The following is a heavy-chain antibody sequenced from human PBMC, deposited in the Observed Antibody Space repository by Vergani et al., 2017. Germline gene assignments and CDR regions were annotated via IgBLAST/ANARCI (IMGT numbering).Heavy chain of an antibody. Sequence: QVQLVQSGAEVKKPGASVKVSCKASGYTFTSYDINWVRQATGQGLEWMGWMNPNSGNTGYAQKFQGRVTMTRNTSISTAYMELSSLRSEDTAVYYCARVPSYYDFWSGYLYYYYGMDVWGQGTTVTVSS. CDR2: MNPNSGNT. V-gene: IGHV1-8*01. CDR1: GYTFTSYD. J-gene: IGHJ6*02. D-gene: IGHD3-3*01. CDR3: ARVPSYYDFWSGYLYYYYGMDV.